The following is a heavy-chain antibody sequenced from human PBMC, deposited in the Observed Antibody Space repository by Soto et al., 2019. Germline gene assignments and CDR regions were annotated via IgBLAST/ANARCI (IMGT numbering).Heavy chain of an antibody. V-gene: IGHV1-2*02. D-gene: IGHD2-15*01. CDR2: INPNSGGT. CDR3: ARGYCSGGSCFTNWFDP. Sequence: QVQLVQSGAEVKKPGASVKVSCKASGYTFTGYYMHWVRQAPGQGLEWMGWINPNSGGTNYAQKFQGRVTMTRDTSISTAYMELSRLRSDDTAVYYCARGYCSGGSCFTNWFDPWGQGTLVTVSS. CDR1: GYTFTGYY. J-gene: IGHJ5*02.